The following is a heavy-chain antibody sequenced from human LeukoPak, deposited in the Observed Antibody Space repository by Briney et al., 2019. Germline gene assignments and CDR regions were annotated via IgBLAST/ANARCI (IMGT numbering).Heavy chain of an antibody. CDR2: INHSGST. CDR1: GGSFSGYY. D-gene: IGHD5-18*01. J-gene: IGHJ4*02. Sequence: PSETLSLTCAVYGGSFSGYYWSWIRQPPGKGLEWIGEINHSGSTNYNPSLKSRVTISVDTSKNQFSLKLSSVTAADTAVYYCAREHRGYSYGYFDYWGQGTLVTVSS. CDR3: AREHRGYSYGYFDY. V-gene: IGHV4-34*01.